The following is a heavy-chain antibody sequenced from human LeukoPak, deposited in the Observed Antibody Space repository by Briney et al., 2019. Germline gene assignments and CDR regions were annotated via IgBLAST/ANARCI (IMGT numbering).Heavy chain of an antibody. CDR1: GFTFSSYA. Sequence: PGGSLRLSCAASGFTFSSYAMSWVRQAPGKGLEWVSAISGSGGSTHYADSVKGRFTISRDNSKNTLYLQMNSLRAEDTAVYYCANIPDQVTMVRGVIIDTDYWGQGTLVTVSS. V-gene: IGHV3-23*01. D-gene: IGHD3-10*01. J-gene: IGHJ4*02. CDR2: ISGSGGST. CDR3: ANIPDQVTMVRGVIIDTDY.